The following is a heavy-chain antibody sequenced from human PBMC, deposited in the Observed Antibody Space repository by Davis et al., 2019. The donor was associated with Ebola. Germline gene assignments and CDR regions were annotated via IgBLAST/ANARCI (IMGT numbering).Heavy chain of an antibody. J-gene: IGHJ6*02. V-gene: IGHV4-59*01. CDR3: ARGKRVEMATMRSYYYGMDV. CDR2: IYYSGST. D-gene: IGHD5-24*01. Sequence: SETLSLTCTVSGGSISSYYWSWIRQPPGKGLEWIGYIYYSGSTNYNPPLKSRVTISVDTSKNQFSLKLSSVTAADTAVYYCARGKRVEMATMRSYYYGMDVWGQGTTVTVSS. CDR1: GGSISSYY.